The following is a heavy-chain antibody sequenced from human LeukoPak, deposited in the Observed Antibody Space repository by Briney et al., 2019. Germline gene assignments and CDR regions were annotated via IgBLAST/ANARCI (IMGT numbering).Heavy chain of an antibody. CDR3: ARGGDARIVVGDPFDY. CDR1: GYSFSSYG. CDR2: NSGYNGNT. V-gene: IGHV1-18*01. J-gene: IGHJ4*02. D-gene: IGHD3-22*01. Sequence: ASVKVSCKASGYSFSSYGITWVRQAPGQGFEWMGWNSGYNGNTIYAEHFQGRVTMTTDTSTNTAYMELRSLRSEDTAVYYCARGGDARIVVGDPFDYWGQGTLVTVSS.